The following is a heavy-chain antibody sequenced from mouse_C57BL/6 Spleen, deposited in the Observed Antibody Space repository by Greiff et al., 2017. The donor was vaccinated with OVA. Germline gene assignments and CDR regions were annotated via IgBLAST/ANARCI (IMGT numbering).Heavy chain of an antibody. V-gene: IGHV14-1*01. D-gene: IGHD1-1*01. CDR3: TTVTTVVATRDYAMDY. J-gene: IGHJ4*01. CDR1: GFNIKDYY. Sequence: VQLQQSGAELVRPGASVKLSCTASGFNIKDYYMHWVKQRTEQGLEWIGRIDPEDGDTEYAPKFQGKATMTADTSSNTAYLQLSSLTSEDTAVYYCTTVTTVVATRDYAMDYWGQGTSVTVSS. CDR2: IDPEDGDT.